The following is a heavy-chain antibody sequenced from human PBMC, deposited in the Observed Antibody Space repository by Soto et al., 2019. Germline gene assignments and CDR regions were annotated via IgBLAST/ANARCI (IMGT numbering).Heavy chain of an antibody. V-gene: IGHV3-30*18. CDR3: AKDQDCGGRSCQFWVPGY. Sequence: QVQLVESGGGVVQPGKSLRLSCAAFGFTFSYYGMHWVRQAPGKGLEWVALISNAGSREYYADSLKGRFTISRDNSKNTLYLQMNSPTAEDTAVYYCAKDQDCGGRSCQFWVPGYWGQGTLVIVSS. J-gene: IGHJ4*02. CDR2: ISNAGSRE. D-gene: IGHD2-15*01. CDR1: GFTFSYYG.